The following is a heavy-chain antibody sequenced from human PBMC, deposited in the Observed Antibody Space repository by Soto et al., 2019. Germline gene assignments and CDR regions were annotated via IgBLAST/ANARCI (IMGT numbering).Heavy chain of an antibody. CDR3: AGVWGNCISTSCAVDY. D-gene: IGHD2-2*01. Sequence: QVQLQESGPGLVKPSETLSLTCTVSGGSISSYYWSWIRQPPGKGLEWIGYIYYSGSTNYNPSLTSRVTISVDTSKNQFSLKLSSVTAADTAVYYCAGVWGNCISTSCAVDYWGQGTLVTVSS. J-gene: IGHJ4*02. V-gene: IGHV4-59*01. CDR1: GGSISSYY. CDR2: IYYSGST.